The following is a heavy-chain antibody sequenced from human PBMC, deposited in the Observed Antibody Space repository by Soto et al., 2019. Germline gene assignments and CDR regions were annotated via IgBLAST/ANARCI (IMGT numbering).Heavy chain of an antibody. J-gene: IGHJ6*02. CDR1: GFTFTSFY. Sequence: ASVKVSCKASGFTFTSFYMHWVRQAPGKGPEWMGIMHPYGGSTGYAQKFQGRVTFTRDTSTSTDYMELSSLRSDDTAVYYCAILYYYDSGDYYSNYQYYGIDVWGQGTTVTVSS. D-gene: IGHD3-22*01. CDR3: AILYYYDSGDYYSNYQYYGIDV. V-gene: IGHV1-46*01. CDR2: MHPYGGST.